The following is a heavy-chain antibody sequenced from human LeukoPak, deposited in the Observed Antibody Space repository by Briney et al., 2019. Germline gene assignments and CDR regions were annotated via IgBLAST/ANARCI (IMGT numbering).Heavy chain of an antibody. CDR2: ISYDGSNK. CDR3: ARDDETYYYGMDV. J-gene: IGHJ6*02. CDR1: GFTFSSYA. V-gene: IGHV3-30*04. Sequence: GGSLRLSCAASGFTFSSYAMHWVRQAPGKGLEWVAVISYDGSNKYYADSVKGRSTISRDNSKNTLYLQMNSLRAEDTAVYYCARDDETYYYGMDVWGQGTTVTVSS.